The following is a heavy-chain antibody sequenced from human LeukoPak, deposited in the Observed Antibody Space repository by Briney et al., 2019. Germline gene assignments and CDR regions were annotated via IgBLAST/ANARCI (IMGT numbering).Heavy chain of an antibody. Sequence: GGSLRLSCAASGFTFYTYGMHWVRQAPGKGLEWVAVISYDGSNKYYADSVKGRFTISRDNSKNTLYLQMNSLRAEDTAVYYCAKPLWFGSPSAIDKGDYWGQGTLVTVSS. D-gene: IGHD3-10*01. V-gene: IGHV3-30*18. CDR3: AKPLWFGSPSAIDKGDY. CDR1: GFTFYTYG. J-gene: IGHJ4*02. CDR2: ISYDGSNK.